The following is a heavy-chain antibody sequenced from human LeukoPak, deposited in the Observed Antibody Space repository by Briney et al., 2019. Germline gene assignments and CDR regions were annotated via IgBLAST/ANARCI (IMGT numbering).Heavy chain of an antibody. D-gene: IGHD3-10*01. J-gene: IGHJ4*02. CDR3: VRWKDYYGSGNRCFDY. Sequence: ASVKVSCKASGFTFTDYYIHWVRQAPGQGLEWMGWIDPNSGDTNYAQNFRGRVTMTRDTSITTSYMELSRLRSDDTAVYYCVRWKDYYGSGNRCFDYWGQGTLVTVPS. V-gene: IGHV1-2*02. CDR2: IDPNSGDT. CDR1: GFTFTDYY.